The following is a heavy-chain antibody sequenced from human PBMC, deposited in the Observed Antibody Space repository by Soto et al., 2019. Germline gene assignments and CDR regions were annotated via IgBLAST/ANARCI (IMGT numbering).Heavy chain of an antibody. V-gene: IGHV4-34*01. CDR2: INHSGST. D-gene: IGHD2-8*01. Sequence: SETLSLTCAVYGGSFSGYYWSWIRQPPGKGLEWIGEINHSGSTNYNPSLKSRVTISVDTSKNQFSLKLSSVTAADTAVYYCARDINGDDAPEFDSRCQRTLVTISS. J-gene: IGHJ5*01. CDR1: GGSFSGYY. CDR3: ARDINGDDAPEFDS.